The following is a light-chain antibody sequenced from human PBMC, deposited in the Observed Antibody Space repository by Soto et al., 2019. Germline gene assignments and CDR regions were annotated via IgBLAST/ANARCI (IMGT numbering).Light chain of an antibody. Sequence: DIQMTQSPSPLPASVGDRVTITCRANQSISNHLNWYQQKPGKAPNLLIYAAASLQSGVPSRFSGSGSGTDFTLTISTLQREDFATYYCLQTYSSWWTFGQGTK. CDR3: LQTYSSWWT. CDR2: AAA. J-gene: IGKJ1*01. CDR1: QSISNH. V-gene: IGKV1-39*01.